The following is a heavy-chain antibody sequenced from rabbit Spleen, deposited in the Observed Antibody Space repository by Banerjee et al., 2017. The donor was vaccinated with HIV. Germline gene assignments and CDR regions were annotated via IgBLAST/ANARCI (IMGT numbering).Heavy chain of an antibody. CDR1: GVSFSSGYD. CDR2: IDVTKYGTT. Sequence: QQLVESGGGLVKPGASLTLTCKASGVSFSSGYDMCWVRQAPGKGLEWIACIDVTKYGTTYYTNWAKGRFTIAKTSSTTVTLQMTSLTAADTATYFCARDAAGREDFNLWGPGTLVTVS. CDR3: ARDAAGREDFNL. D-gene: IGHD4-2*01. J-gene: IGHJ4*01. V-gene: IGHV1S40*01.